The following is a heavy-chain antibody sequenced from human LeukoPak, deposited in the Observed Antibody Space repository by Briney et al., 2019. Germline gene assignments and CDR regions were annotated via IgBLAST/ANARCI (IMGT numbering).Heavy chain of an antibody. CDR2: ISSSSSYI. Sequence: GGSLRLSCAASGFTFSSYSMNWVRQAPGKGLEWVSSISSSSSYIYYADSVKGRFTISRDNAKNSLYLQMNSLRAEDTAVYYCAREVYYDILTGPPDYWGQGTLVTVSS. CDR3: AREVYYDILTGPPDY. D-gene: IGHD3-9*01. V-gene: IGHV3-21*01. J-gene: IGHJ4*02. CDR1: GFTFSSYS.